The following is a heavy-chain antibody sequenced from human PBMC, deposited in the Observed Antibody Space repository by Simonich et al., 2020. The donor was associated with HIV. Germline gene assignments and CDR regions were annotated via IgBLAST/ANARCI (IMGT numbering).Heavy chain of an antibody. CDR1: GFTFSGSS. V-gene: IGHV3-73*02. Sequence: EYGGGLVQPGGSLKLSCAASGFTFSGSSIHWVRQASGKGLEWVGRIRSKGNSYATSYAASVKGRFTISRDDSKNLAYLQMNGLKTDDTAIYYCSRQVVGSTTAGYWGQGTLVTVSS. CDR2: IRSKGNSYAT. CDR3: SRQVVGSTTAGY. D-gene: IGHD1-26*01. J-gene: IGHJ4*02.